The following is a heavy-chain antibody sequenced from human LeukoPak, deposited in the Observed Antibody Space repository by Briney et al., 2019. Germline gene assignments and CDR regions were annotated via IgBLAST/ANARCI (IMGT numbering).Heavy chain of an antibody. CDR3: ARDPSGSYSYYYYYYMDV. Sequence: ASVKVSCKASGYTFTSYDINWVRQATGQGLEWMGWMNPNSGNTGYAQKFQGRVTITRNTSISTAYMELSRLRSDDTAVYYCARDPSGSYSYYYYYYMDVWGKGTTVTVSS. J-gene: IGHJ6*03. CDR1: GYTFTSYD. CDR2: MNPNSGNT. D-gene: IGHD1-26*01. V-gene: IGHV1-8*03.